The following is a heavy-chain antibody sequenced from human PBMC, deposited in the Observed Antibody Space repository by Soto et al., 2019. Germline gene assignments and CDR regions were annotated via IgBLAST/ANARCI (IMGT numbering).Heavy chain of an antibody. D-gene: IGHD4-4*01. V-gene: IGHV1-8*01. J-gene: IGHJ6*02. CDR2: MSPKSGSR. Sequence: ASVKVSCKASGYTFTNYDINWVRQATGQGLEWMGWMSPKSGSRGNAQKFQGRVTMTTDSSISTAYMELSGLRSEDTAVYFCAREGRYVYSNYYHYGRDVWGQGPTVTVCS. CDR3: AREGRYVYSNYYHYGRDV. CDR1: GYTFTNYD.